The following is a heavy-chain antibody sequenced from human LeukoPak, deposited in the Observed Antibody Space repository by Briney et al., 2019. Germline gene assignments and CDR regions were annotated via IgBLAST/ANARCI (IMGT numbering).Heavy chain of an antibody. Sequence: PGRSLRLSCTASGFTFGDYAMSWFRQAPGKGLEWVGFIRSKAYGGTTEYAASVKGRFTISRDDSKSIAYLQMNSLKTEDTAVYYCTREYSGIAAEGRRNYYSMDVWGKGTTVTVSS. CDR1: GFTFGDYA. CDR3: TREYSGIAAEGRRNYYSMDV. J-gene: IGHJ6*03. D-gene: IGHD6-13*01. V-gene: IGHV3-49*03. CDR2: IRSKAYGGTT.